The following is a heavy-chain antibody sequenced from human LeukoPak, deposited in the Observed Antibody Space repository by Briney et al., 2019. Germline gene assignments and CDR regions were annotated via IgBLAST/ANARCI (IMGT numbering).Heavy chain of an antibody. D-gene: IGHD5-18*01. V-gene: IGHV3-23*01. J-gene: IGHJ4*02. Sequence: GGSLRLSCAASGFTLSKSWMTWVRQAPGKGLEWVSAISGSGGSTYYADSVKGRFTISRDNSKNTLYLQMNSLRAEDTAVYYCATNTAMGYFDYWGQGTLVTVSS. CDR3: ATNTAMGYFDY. CDR2: ISGSGGST. CDR1: GFTLSKSW.